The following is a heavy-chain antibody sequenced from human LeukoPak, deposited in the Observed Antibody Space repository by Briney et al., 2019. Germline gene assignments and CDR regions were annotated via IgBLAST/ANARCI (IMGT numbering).Heavy chain of an antibody. CDR1: GYTFTSNY. V-gene: IGHV1-46*01. D-gene: IGHD2-2*02. CDR2: IYPRDGST. J-gene: IGHJ5*02. Sequence: ASVKVSCKASGYTFTSNYIHWVRQAPGQGLEWMGMIYPRDGSTSYAQKFQGRVTRTRDTSTSTVYMELSSLRSEDTAVYYCAREGDIVVVPAAIPVFGWFDPWGQGTLVTVSS. CDR3: AREGDIVVVPAAIPVFGWFDP.